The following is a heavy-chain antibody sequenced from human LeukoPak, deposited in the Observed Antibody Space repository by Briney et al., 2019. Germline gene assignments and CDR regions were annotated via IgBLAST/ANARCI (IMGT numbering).Heavy chain of an antibody. CDR2: INPNSGGT. CDR1: GYTFTGYY. J-gene: IGHJ4*02. D-gene: IGHD3-22*01. Sequence: ASVKVSCKASGYTFTGYYMHWVRQAPGQGLEWMGWINPNSGGTNYAQKFQGRVTMTRDTSISTAYMELSRLRSDDTAVYYCAGTMTTTITMIAFWGQGTLVTVSS. CDR3: AGTMTTTITMIAF. V-gene: IGHV1-2*02.